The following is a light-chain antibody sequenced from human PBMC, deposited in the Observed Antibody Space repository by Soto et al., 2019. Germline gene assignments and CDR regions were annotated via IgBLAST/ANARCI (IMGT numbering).Light chain of an antibody. Sequence: EIVLTHSPGTLSLSPGERATLSCRASQTITTLAWYQRKPGQAPRLLIYRVSSRATGVPDRFSGSGSGTDYTLTISRLEPEDFAVYYCQQYGNLPLTFGGGTKVDIK. V-gene: IGKV3-20*01. J-gene: IGKJ4*01. CDR1: QTITT. CDR2: RVS. CDR3: QQYGNLPLT.